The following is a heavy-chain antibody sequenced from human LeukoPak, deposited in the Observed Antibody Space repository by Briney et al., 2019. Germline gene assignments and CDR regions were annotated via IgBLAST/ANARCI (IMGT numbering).Heavy chain of an antibody. V-gene: IGHV1-18*01. D-gene: IGHD6-19*01. CDR3: ATALGIYSSGWYCDN. J-gene: IGHJ4*02. CDR2: ISAYNGNT. CDR1: GYTFTNYS. Sequence: GASVKVSCKASGYTFTNYSFGWVRQAPGQGLEWMGWISAYNGNTNYAQKFQGRVTLTTDTSTNKAYMELRSLRSDDTAVYYCATALGIYSSGWYCDNWGQGTLVTVSS.